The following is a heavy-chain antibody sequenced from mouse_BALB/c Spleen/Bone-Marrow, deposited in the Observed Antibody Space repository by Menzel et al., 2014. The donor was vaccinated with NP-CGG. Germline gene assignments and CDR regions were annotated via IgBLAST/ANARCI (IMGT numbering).Heavy chain of an antibody. Sequence: VQLVESGTELMKPGASVKISCKATGYTFSSYWIEWVNQRPGHGLEWIGEILPGSGSTNYNEKFKGKATFTADTSSNTAYMQLSSLTSEDSAVYYCARRGHGFAWFAYWGQGTLVTVSA. D-gene: IGHD1-2*01. V-gene: IGHV1-9*01. CDR3: ARRGHGFAWFAY. CDR1: GYTFSSYW. CDR2: ILPGSGST. J-gene: IGHJ3*01.